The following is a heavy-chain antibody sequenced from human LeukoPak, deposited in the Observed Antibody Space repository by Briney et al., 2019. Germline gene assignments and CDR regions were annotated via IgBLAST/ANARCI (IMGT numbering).Heavy chain of an antibody. V-gene: IGHV1-18*01. CDR3: ARDRPGRYCSTTSCYNASPFDP. D-gene: IGHD2-2*02. J-gene: IGHJ5*02. CDR2: ISAYNDNT. Sequence: ASVKVSCKASGYTFTSYGISWVRQAPGQGLEWMGWISAYNDNTNYAQKLQGRVTMTTDTSTSTAYMELRSLRSEDTAVYYCARDRPGRYCSTTSCYNASPFDPWGQGTLVTVSS. CDR1: GYTFTSYG.